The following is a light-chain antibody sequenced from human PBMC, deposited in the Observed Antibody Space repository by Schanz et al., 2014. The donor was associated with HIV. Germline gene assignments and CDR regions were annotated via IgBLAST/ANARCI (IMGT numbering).Light chain of an antibody. Sequence: QSALTQPPSASGSLGQSVTISCTGSRSDVGGYNYVSWYQQHPGKAPKLMIYEVSKRPSGVPDRFSGSKSDNTASLTISGLQADDEADYYCCSYTTTSTYVFGAGTKLTVL. J-gene: IGLJ1*01. CDR2: EVS. CDR3: CSYTTTSTYV. CDR1: RSDVGGYNY. V-gene: IGLV2-8*01.